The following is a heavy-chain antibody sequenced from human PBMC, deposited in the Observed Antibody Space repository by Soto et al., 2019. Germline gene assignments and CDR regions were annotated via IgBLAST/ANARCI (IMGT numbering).Heavy chain of an antibody. J-gene: IGHJ6*02. V-gene: IGHV3-21*01. Sequence: GGSLRLSCAASGFTFSSYSMNWVRQAPGKGLEWVSSISSSSSYIYYADSVKGRFTISRDNAKNSLYLQMNSLRAEDTAVYYCARDCSSTSCYYYYGMDVWGQGTTVTV. CDR2: ISSSSSYI. D-gene: IGHD2-2*01. CDR1: GFTFSSYS. CDR3: ARDCSSTSCYYYYGMDV.